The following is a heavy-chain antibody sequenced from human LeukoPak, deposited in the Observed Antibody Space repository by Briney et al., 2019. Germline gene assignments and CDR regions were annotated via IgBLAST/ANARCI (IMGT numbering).Heavy chain of an antibody. CDR3: ARDGTAAGLYFDL. Sequence: GGSLRLSCAASGFTFSDYSMNWVRQAPGKGLEWVASIRQGGGEKSYVDSVKGRLTISRDNTKHSLYLQMSSLRAEDTGVYYCARDGTAAGLYFDLWGQGTLVTVSS. V-gene: IGHV3-7*01. CDR2: IRQGGGEK. CDR1: GFTFSDYS. J-gene: IGHJ4*02. D-gene: IGHD6-13*01.